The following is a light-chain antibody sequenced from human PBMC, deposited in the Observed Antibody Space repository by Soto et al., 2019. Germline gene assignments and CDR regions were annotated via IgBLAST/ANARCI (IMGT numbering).Light chain of an antibody. V-gene: IGKV3-11*01. CDR2: DAS. J-gene: IGKJ5*01. CDR3: QQRSNWPPSIT. CDR1: QSVTNC. Sequence: EIVLTQSPATLSLSPGERANVSCRASQSVTNCLACYQQKPGQAHRLLIYDASDSATGIPARFSGSGSGTDFTLTISSLEPEDFAVYYCQQRSNWPPSITFGQGTRLEIK.